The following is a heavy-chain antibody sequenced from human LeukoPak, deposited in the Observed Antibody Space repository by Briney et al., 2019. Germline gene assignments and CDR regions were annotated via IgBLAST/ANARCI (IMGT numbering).Heavy chain of an antibody. D-gene: IGHD6-13*01. CDR3: GRIPAAGSLKGSFDI. V-gene: IGHV5-51*01. CDR2: IYPGDSDT. Sequence: GESLKISCKGSGYSFTNYWIGWVRQMPGKGLEWMGIIYPGDSDTTYSPSFQGQVTISADKSISTAYLQWSSLKASDSAMYYCGRIPAAGSLKGSFDIWGQGTMVTVSS. J-gene: IGHJ3*02. CDR1: GYSFTNYW.